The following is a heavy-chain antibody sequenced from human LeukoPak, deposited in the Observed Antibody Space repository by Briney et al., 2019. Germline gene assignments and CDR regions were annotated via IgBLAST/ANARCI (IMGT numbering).Heavy chain of an antibody. CDR1: GGTFSSYA. CDR2: IIPIFGTA. J-gene: IGHJ4*02. CDR3: ARAVRDDFWSGYYYFDY. D-gene: IGHD3-3*01. V-gene: IGHV1-69*05. Sequence: SVKVSCMASGGTFSSYAISWVRQAPGQGLEWMGRIIPIFGTANYAQKFQGRVTITTDESTSTAYMELSSLRSEDTAVYYCARAVRDDFWSGYYYFDYWGQGTLVTVSS.